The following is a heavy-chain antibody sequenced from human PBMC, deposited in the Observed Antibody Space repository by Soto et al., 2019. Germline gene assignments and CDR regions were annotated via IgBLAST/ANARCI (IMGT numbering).Heavy chain of an antibody. CDR2: IIPIFGTA. D-gene: IGHD2-2*02. CDR3: ARDLSDIVVVPAAIKRPPNWFDP. Sequence: SVKVSCKASGGTFSSYAISWVRQAPGQGLEWMGGIIPIFGTANYAQKFQGRVTITADESTSTAYMELSSLRSEDTAVYYCARDLSDIVVVPAAIKRPPNWFDPWGQGTLVTVSS. CDR1: GGTFSSYA. V-gene: IGHV1-69*13. J-gene: IGHJ5*02.